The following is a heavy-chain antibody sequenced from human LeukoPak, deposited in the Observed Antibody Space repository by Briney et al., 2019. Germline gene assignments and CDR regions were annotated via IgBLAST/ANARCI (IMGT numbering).Heavy chain of an antibody. J-gene: IGHJ6*03. V-gene: IGHV3-23*01. Sequence: WGSLRLSCATSGFTFSNYAMSWVRQAPGKGLEWVSVISGGGGSTYYADSVKGRFTISRDNSKNTLFLQMNSLRAEDTALYYCAKDGDCSSTSCYRLYYYMDVWGKGTTVTVSS. D-gene: IGHD2-2*03. CDR2: ISGGGGST. CDR1: GFTFSNYA. CDR3: AKDGDCSSTSCYRLYYYMDV.